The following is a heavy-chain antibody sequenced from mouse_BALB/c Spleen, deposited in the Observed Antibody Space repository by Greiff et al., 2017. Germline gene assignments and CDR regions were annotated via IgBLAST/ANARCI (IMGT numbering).Heavy chain of an antibody. CDR1: GFNIKDTY. CDR2: IDPANGNT. Sequence: EVQLVESGAELVKPGASVKLSCTASGFNIKDTYMHWVKQRPEQGLEWIGRIDPANGNTKYDPKFQGKATITADTSSNTAYLQLSSLTSEDTAVYYCAPLWSQRGYYAMDYWGQGTSVTVSS. J-gene: IGHJ4*01. D-gene: IGHD1-1*02. CDR3: APLWSQRGYYAMDY. V-gene: IGHV14-3*02.